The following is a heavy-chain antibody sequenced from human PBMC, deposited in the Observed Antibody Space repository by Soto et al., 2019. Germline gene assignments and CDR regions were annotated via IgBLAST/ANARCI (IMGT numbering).Heavy chain of an antibody. CDR3: ARSQGSSTSLEIYYYYYYGMDV. J-gene: IGHJ6*02. Sequence: QVQLVQSGAEVKKPGSSVKVSCKASGGTFSSYAISWVRQAPGQGLEWMGGIIPISETTNYAQKFQGRVTITADESKSTAYMELSSLRPEDTAVYYCARSQGSSTSLEIYYYYYYGMDVWGQGTTVTVSS. V-gene: IGHV1-69*01. CDR1: GGTFSSYA. CDR2: IIPISETT. D-gene: IGHD2-2*01.